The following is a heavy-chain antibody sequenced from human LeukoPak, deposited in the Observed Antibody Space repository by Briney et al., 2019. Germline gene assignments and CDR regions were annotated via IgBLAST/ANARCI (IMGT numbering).Heavy chain of an antibody. CDR2: ISSGGTTV. V-gene: IGHV3-48*04. CDR3: ARHNGWYDH. Sequence: PGGSLRLSCAASGFTFSSNSMNWVRQAPGKGLEWVSYISSGGTTVHYADSVKGRFTISRDNVKNSLYLQMSSLRAEDTAVYYCARHNGWYDHWGQGTLVTVSS. CDR1: GFTFSSNS. D-gene: IGHD2-8*01. J-gene: IGHJ5*02.